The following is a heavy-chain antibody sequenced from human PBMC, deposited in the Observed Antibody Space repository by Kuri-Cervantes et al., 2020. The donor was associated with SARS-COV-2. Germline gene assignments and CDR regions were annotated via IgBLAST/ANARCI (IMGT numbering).Heavy chain of an antibody. Sequence: SQTLSLTCAVSGYSISSGYYWGWIRQPPGKGLEWIRSIYHSGSTYYNPSLKSRVTISVDTSKNQFSLKLSSVTAADTAVYYCARVSALRFLERVNAFDIWGQGTMVTVSS. CDR3: ARVSALRFLERVNAFDI. J-gene: IGHJ3*02. V-gene: IGHV4-38-2*01. CDR2: IYHSGST. CDR1: GYSISSGYY. D-gene: IGHD3-3*01.